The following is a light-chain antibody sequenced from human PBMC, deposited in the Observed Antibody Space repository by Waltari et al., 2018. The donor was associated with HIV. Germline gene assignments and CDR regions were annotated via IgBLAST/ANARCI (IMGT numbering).Light chain of an antibody. V-gene: IGKV4-1*01. CDR2: WAS. CDR1: QSVLYSRKNKND. J-gene: IGKJ5*01. Sequence: DIVMTQSPDSLAVSLGERATLNCKSSQSVLYSRKNKNDLAWYQRKSGPPPKLLISWASTREAGVRNRFSCSGSGTECTLPISSLQAEDVAVYYCQQHYGRPITFGQGTRLEIK. CDR3: QQHYGRPIT.